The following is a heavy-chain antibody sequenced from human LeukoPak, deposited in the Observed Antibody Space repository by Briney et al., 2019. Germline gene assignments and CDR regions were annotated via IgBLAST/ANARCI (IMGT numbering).Heavy chain of an antibody. CDR3: ARELYYDGSGSYYGYFDY. J-gene: IGHJ4*02. Sequence: PGGPLRLSCAASGFTFSSYGMHWVRQAPGKGLEWVAVISYDGSNKYYADSVKGRFTISRDNSKNTLYLQMNSLRAEDTAVYFCARELYYDGSGSYYGYFDYWGQGTLVTFSS. CDR2: ISYDGSNK. D-gene: IGHD3-22*01. V-gene: IGHV3-33*05. CDR1: GFTFSSYG.